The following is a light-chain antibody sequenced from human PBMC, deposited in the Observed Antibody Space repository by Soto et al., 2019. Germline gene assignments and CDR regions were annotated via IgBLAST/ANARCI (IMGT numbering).Light chain of an antibody. Sequence: IQLTQSPSSLSASVGDSVTITCRASQGISRYLSWYQQKPGRAPKLLISAASTLQSGVPARFSGSGSGTEFTLTISSLQPDDFATYYCQQYHADPWTFGQGTKVDIK. CDR2: AAS. CDR3: QQYHADPWT. J-gene: IGKJ1*01. CDR1: QGISRY. V-gene: IGKV1-9*01.